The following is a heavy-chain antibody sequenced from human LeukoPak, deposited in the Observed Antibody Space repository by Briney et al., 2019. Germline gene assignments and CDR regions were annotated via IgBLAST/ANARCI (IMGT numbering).Heavy chain of an antibody. CDR3: ARSPHKYSSPRFAYFDY. V-gene: IGHV1-69*02. Sequence: SVKVSCKASGGTFSSYTISWVRQAPGQGLEWMGRIIPILGIANYAQKFQGRVTITADKSTSTAYMELSSLRSEDTAVYYCARSPHKYSSPRFAYFDYWGQGALVTVSS. D-gene: IGHD6-6*01. CDR1: GGTFSSYT. CDR2: IIPILGIA. J-gene: IGHJ4*02.